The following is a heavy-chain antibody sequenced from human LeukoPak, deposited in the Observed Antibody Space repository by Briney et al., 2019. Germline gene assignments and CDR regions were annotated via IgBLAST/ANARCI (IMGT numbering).Heavy chain of an antibody. J-gene: IGHJ5*02. CDR2: IYYSGGT. CDR3: ARRGYYDSSGYYYP. Sequence: SETLSLTCTVSGGSISSGGYYWSWIRQHPGKGLEWIGYIYYSGGTYYNPSLKSRVTISVDTSKNQFSLKLSSVTAADTAVYYCARRGYYDSSGYYYPWGQGTLVTVSS. V-gene: IGHV4-31*03. D-gene: IGHD3-22*01. CDR1: GGSISSGGYY.